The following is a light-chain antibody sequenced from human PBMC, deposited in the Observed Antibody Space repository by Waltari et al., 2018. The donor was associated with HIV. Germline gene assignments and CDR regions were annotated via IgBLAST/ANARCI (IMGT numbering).Light chain of an antibody. CDR1: SSDVGGYNY. V-gene: IGLV2-14*03. Sequence: QSALTQPASVSGSPGQSITISCTGTSSDVGGYNYVSWYQQHPGKAPKLMIYDVSNRPSGGSNRFAGSKSGNTASRTISGLQAEDEADYYCSSDTSSSTVVFGGGTKLTVL. CDR2: DVS. J-gene: IGLJ2*01. CDR3: SSDTSSSTVV.